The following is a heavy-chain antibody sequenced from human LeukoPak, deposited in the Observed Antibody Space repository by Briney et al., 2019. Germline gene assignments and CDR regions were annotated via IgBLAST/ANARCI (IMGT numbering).Heavy chain of an antibody. CDR1: GGSISSGGYY. D-gene: IGHD6-13*01. V-gene: IGHV4-30-2*01. Sequence: SETLSLTCTVSGGSISSGGYYWSWIRQPPGKGLEWIGYIYHSGSTYYNPSLKSRVTISVDRSKNQFSLKLRSVTAADTAVYYCARGQHGSSSFRYFDYWGQGTLVTVSS. CDR2: IYHSGST. CDR3: ARGQHGSSSFRYFDY. J-gene: IGHJ4*02.